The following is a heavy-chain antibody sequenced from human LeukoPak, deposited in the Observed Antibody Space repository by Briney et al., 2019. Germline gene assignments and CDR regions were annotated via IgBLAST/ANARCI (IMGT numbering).Heavy chain of an antibody. V-gene: IGHV1-18*01. CDR1: GYTFTSYG. CDR2: ISAYNGNT. CDR3: ARVAAAGRGGSWFDP. Sequence: ASVKVSCKASGYTFTSYGISWVRQALGQGLEWMGWISAYNGNTNYAQKLQGRVTMTTDTSTSTAYMELRSLRSDDTAVYYCARVAAAGRGGSWFDPWGQGTLVTVSS. D-gene: IGHD6-13*01. J-gene: IGHJ5*02.